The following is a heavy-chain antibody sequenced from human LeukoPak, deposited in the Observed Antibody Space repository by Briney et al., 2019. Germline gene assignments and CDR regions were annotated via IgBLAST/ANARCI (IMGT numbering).Heavy chain of an antibody. CDR1: GGSFSGYY. V-gene: IGHV4-34*01. J-gene: IGHJ4*02. Sequence: SETLSLTCTVYGGSFSGYYWSWIRQPPGKGLEWIGEINHSGSTNYNPSLKSRVTISVDTSKNQFSLKLSSVTAADTAVYYCARGFSRGYGSGSYYNYWGQGTLVTVSS. CDR2: INHSGST. D-gene: IGHD3-10*01. CDR3: ARGFSRGYGSGSYYNY.